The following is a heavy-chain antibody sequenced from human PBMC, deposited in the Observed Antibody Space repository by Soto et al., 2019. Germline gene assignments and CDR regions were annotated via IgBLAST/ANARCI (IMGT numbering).Heavy chain of an antibody. J-gene: IGHJ6*02. CDR2: ISGSGGST. CDR3: AKDGFTYGDYYYYGMDV. V-gene: IGHV3-23*01. D-gene: IGHD4-17*01. CDR1: GFTFSSYA. Sequence: GGSLRLSCAASGFTFSSYAMSWVRQAPGKGLEWVSAISGSGGSTYYADSVKGRFTISRDNSKNTLYLQMNSLRAEDTAVYYCAKDGFTYGDYYYYGMDVWGQGTTVTVSS.